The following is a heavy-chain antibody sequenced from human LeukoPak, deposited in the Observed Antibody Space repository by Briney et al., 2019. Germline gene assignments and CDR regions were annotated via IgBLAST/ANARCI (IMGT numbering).Heavy chain of an antibody. J-gene: IGHJ3*02. D-gene: IGHD3-3*01. CDR3: ARVASGYDVFDI. CDR1: GGSVSSGSYY. CDR2: IYYSGST. V-gene: IGHV4-61*01. Sequence: NPSETLSLTCTVSGGSVSSGSYYWSWIRQPPGKGLEWIGYIYYSGSTNYNPSLKSRVTISVDTFKNQFSLKLSSVTAADTAVFYCARVASGYDVFDIWGQGTMVTVSS.